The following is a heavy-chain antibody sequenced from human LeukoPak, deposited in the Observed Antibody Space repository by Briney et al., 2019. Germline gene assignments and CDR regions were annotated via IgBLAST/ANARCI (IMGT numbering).Heavy chain of an antibody. V-gene: IGHV1-2*02. CDR3: AREWTRGAGSYYWPDAFDI. J-gene: IGHJ3*02. CDR2: INPNSGGT. Sequence: ASVKVSCKASVYTFTGYYMHWVRQAPGQGLEWMGWINPNSGGTNYAQKFQGRVTMARDTSISTAYMELSRLRSDDTAVYYCAREWTRGAGSYYWPDAFDIWGQGTMVTVSS. D-gene: IGHD1-26*01. CDR1: VYTFTGYY.